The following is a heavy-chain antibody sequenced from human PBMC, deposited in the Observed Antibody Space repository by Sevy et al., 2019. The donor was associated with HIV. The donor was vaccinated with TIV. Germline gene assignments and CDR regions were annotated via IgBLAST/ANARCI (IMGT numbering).Heavy chain of an antibody. CDR2: INPNSGGT. CDR3: ARPPIAAAANWFDP. Sequence: ASVKVSCKASGYTFTGYYMHWVQQAPGQGLEWMGRINPNSGGTNYAQKFQGRVTMTRDTSISTAYMELSRLRSDDTAVYYCARPPIAAAANWFDPWGQGTLVTVSS. J-gene: IGHJ5*02. D-gene: IGHD6-13*01. CDR1: GYTFTGYY. V-gene: IGHV1-2*06.